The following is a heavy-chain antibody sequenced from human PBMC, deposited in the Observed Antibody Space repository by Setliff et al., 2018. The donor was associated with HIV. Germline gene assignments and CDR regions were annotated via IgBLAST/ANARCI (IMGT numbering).Heavy chain of an antibody. Sequence: GGSLRLSCATSGFTFSRYWMSWVRQAPGKGLEWVSSISSSSSYISYTDSVKGRFTISRDNAKNSVYLQMNSLRADDTAVYFCAREIAAAGTKFDYWGQGTLVTSPQ. CDR3: AREIAAAGTKFDY. J-gene: IGHJ4*02. CDR1: GFTFSRYW. CDR2: ISSSSSYI. D-gene: IGHD6-13*01. V-gene: IGHV3-21*06.